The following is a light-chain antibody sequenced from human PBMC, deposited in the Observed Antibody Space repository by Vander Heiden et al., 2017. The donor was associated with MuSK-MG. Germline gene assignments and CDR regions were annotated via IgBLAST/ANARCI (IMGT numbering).Light chain of an antibody. J-gene: IGKJ1*01. CDR2: AAS. CDR1: QSISSY. V-gene: IGKV1-39*01. Sequence: DIQMTQSPSSLSASVGDRVTITCRASQSISSYLNWYQQKPGKAPKLLIYAASSLQSGVPSRFTGTGSGTDFTLTISRLQPEDIATYYSLQSDSTLWTFGPGTKVEIK. CDR3: LQSDSTLWT.